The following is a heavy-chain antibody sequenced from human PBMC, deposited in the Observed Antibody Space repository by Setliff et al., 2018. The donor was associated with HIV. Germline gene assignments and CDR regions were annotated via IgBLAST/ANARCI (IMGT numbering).Heavy chain of an antibody. CDR1: GFTFSSYG. V-gene: IGHV3-30*02. CDR2: IWYDGSNK. J-gene: IGHJ6*02. Sequence: GGSLRLSCAASGFTFSSYGMHWVRQAPGKGLEWVAVIWYDGSNKYYADSVKGRFTISRDNSKNTLYLQMNSLRAEDTAVYYCAKDQGYVDTAMFIYYYGMDVWGQGTTVTVSS. D-gene: IGHD5-18*01. CDR3: AKDQGYVDTAMFIYYYGMDV.